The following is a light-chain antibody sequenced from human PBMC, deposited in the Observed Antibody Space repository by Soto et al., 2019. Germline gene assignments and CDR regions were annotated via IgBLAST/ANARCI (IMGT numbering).Light chain of an antibody. V-gene: IGKV4-1*01. CDR1: QRVLYSSSNKNY. Sequence: DIVMTQSPDSLAVSLGERATINCKSSQRVLYSSSNKNYLAWYQQKPGQPPKLLIYWASTRESGVPDRFSGSGSGTDFTHTISSLQAEDVAVYYCQQYCSSPWTFGQGTKVEIK. CDR2: WAS. CDR3: QQYCSSPWT. J-gene: IGKJ1*01.